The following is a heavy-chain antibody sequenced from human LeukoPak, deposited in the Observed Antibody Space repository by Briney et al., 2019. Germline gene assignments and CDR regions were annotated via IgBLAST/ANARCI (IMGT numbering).Heavy chain of an antibody. V-gene: IGHV4-61*02. Sequence: SETLSLTCTVSSGSISSGSYYWSWIRQPAGKGLEWIGRIYTSGNTNYNPSLKSRVTISVDTSKNQFSLKLSSVTAADTAVYYCARGGDGYNYLHYWGQGTLVTVSS. CDR3: ARGGDGYNYLHY. J-gene: IGHJ4*02. CDR1: SGSISSGSYY. D-gene: IGHD5-24*01. CDR2: IYTSGNT.